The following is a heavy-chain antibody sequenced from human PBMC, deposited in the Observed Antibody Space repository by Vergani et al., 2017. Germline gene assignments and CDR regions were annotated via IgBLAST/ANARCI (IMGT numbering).Heavy chain of an antibody. D-gene: IGHD6-6*01. CDR3: ARACIAARLCMDV. Sequence: EVQLVESGGGLIQPGGSLRLSCAASGFTVSSNYMSWVRQAPGKGLEWVSRINSDGSSTSHADSVKGRFTISRDNAKNTLYLQMNSLRAEDTAVYYCARACIAARLCMDVWGKGTTVTVSS. CDR1: GFTVSSNY. J-gene: IGHJ6*03. V-gene: IGHV3-53*01. CDR2: INSDGSST.